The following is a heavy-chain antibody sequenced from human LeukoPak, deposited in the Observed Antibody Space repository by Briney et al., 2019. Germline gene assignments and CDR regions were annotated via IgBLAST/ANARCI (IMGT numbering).Heavy chain of an antibody. D-gene: IGHD3-16*01. CDR1: GFTFSTYA. J-gene: IGHJ4*02. CDR3: VGLITRGY. Sequence: GGSLRLSCAASGFTFSTYAVNWVRQAPGKGLEWVSAISGSGGSTYYADSVKGRFTISRDNSKNTLYLQMNSLRAEDTAVYYCVGLITRGYWGQGTLVTVSS. V-gene: IGHV3-23*01. CDR2: ISGSGGST.